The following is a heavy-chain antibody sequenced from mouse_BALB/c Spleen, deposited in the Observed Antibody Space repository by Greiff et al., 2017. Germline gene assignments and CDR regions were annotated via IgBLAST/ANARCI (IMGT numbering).Heavy chain of an antibody. J-gene: IGHJ4*01. CDR2: INPGSGGT. CDR1: GYAFTNYL. Sequence: QVQLQQSGAELVRPGTSVKVSCKASGYAFTNYLIEWVKQRPGQGLEWIGVINPGSGGTNYNEKFKGKATLTADKSSSTAYMQLSSLTSDDSAVYFCARNYGYVDYAMDYWGQGTSVTVSS. D-gene: IGHD1-2*01. CDR3: ARNYGYVDYAMDY. V-gene: IGHV1-54*03.